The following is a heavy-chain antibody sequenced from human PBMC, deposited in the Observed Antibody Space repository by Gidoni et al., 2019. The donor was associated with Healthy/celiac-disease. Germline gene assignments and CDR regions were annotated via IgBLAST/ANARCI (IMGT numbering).Heavy chain of an antibody. D-gene: IGHD3-10*01. J-gene: IGHJ5*02. CDR3: ARERTAMVRGKTNWFDP. CDR2: ISAYNGNT. V-gene: IGHV1-18*01. CDR1: GYTFTSYG. Sequence: QVQLVQSGAEVKKPGASVKVSCKASGYTFTSYGISWVRQAPGQGLEWMGWISAYNGNTNYAQKLQGRVTMTTDTSTSTAYMELRSLRSDDTAVYYCARERTAMVRGKTNWFDPWGQGTLVTVSS.